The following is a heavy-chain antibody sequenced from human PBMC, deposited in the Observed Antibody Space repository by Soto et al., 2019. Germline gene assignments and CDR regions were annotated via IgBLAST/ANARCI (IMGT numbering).Heavy chain of an antibody. D-gene: IGHD3-22*01. CDR2: IWYDGSNK. V-gene: IGHV3-33*01. CDR3: ARDEGVDSCGYLS. Sequence: QVQLVESGGGVVQPGRSLRLSCAASGFTFSSYGMHWVRQAPGKGLEWVAVIWYDGSNKYYADSVKGRFTISRDNSKNTLYLQMNSLRAEDTAVYYCARDEGVDSCGYLSWGQGTLVTVSS. J-gene: IGHJ4*02. CDR1: GFTFSSYG.